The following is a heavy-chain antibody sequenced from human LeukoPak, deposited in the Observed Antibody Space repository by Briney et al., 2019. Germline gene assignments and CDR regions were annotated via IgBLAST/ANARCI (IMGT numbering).Heavy chain of an antibody. V-gene: IGHV3-21*01. CDR1: GFTFSSYS. J-gene: IGHJ4*02. CDR2: ISSSSSYI. Sequence: GGSLRLSCAASGFTFSSYSMNWVRQAPGKGLEWVSSISSSSSYIYCADSVKGRFTISRDNAKNSLYLQMNSLRDEDTAVYYCARNPAGIGDYWGQGTLVTVSS. D-gene: IGHD1-26*01. CDR3: ARNPAGIGDY.